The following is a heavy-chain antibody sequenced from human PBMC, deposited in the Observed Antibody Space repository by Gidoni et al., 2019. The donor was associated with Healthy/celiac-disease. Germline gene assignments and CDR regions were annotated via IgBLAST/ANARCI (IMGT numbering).Heavy chain of an antibody. V-gene: IGHV2-5*02. CDR1: GFSLSTSGVG. CDR2: IYWDDDK. D-gene: IGHD2-2*01. J-gene: IGHJ5*02. Sequence: QITLKESGPTLVKPTQTLTLTCTFSGFSLSTSGVGVGWIRQPPGKALEWLALIYWDDDKRYSPSLKSRLTITKDTSKNQVVLTMTNMDPVDTATYYCAHTRGYCSSTSCSINWFDPWGQGTLVTVSS. CDR3: AHTRGYCSSTSCSINWFDP.